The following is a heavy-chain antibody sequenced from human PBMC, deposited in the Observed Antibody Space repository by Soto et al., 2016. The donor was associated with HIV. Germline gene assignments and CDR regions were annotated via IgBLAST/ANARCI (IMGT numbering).Heavy chain of an antibody. D-gene: IGHD2-8*02. J-gene: IGHJ6*03. CDR2: IKEDGSEK. Sequence: EVQLEESGGGLVQPGGSLRLSCEGSGFTFGSYWMNWVRQAPGKGLEWVAIIKEDGSEKYYVDAVKGRFTISRDNVKKSLYIEMNNLRVDDTAVYYCARAGGVFPYHYYYHMGVWGKGTTVTVSS. V-gene: IGHV3-7*01. CDR1: GFTFGSYW. CDR3: ARAGGVFPYHYYYHMGV.